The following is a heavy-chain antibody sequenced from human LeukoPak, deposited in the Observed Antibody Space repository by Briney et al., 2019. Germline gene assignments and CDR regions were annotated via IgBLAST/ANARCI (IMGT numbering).Heavy chain of an antibody. V-gene: IGHV1-18*01. CDR3: ARGSGLAYYYYGMDV. CDR2: ISAYNGNT. CDR1: GYTITSYG. Sequence: ASVKVSCKASGYTITSYGISWVRQAPGQGLEWMGWISAYNGNTNYAQKLQGRVTMTTDTSTSTAYMELRSLRSDDTAVYYCARGSGLAYYYYGMDVWGQGTTVTVSS. J-gene: IGHJ6*02. D-gene: IGHD2-15*01.